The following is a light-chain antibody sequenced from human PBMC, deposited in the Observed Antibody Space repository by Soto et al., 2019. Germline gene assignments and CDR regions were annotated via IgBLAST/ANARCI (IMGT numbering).Light chain of an antibody. Sequence: DIVLTQSPGTLCLSPGERATLSCRASQSVSSSYLAWYQQKPGQAPRLLIYGASSRATGIPDRFSGSGSGTDFTLTISRLEPEDFAVYYCQQYGNSPWTFGQGTMVDI. CDR3: QQYGNSPWT. CDR1: QSVSSSY. V-gene: IGKV3-20*01. CDR2: GAS. J-gene: IGKJ1*01.